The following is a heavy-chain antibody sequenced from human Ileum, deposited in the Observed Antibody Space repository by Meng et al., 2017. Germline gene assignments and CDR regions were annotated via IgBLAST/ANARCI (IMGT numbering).Heavy chain of an antibody. J-gene: IGHJ4*02. Sequence: QLQQSRRGLVESSGTLSFTCAGSGDSSGRSGLWSWVRQPPGKGLEWIGQIYQSGSTNYNPSLKSRVTISIDRSENQLSLKLSSVTAADTAVYYCARHIVGPTPGMEYWGQGTLVTVSS. D-gene: IGHD1-26*01. CDR2: IYQSGST. CDR1: GDSSGRSGL. CDR3: ARHIVGPTPGMEY. V-gene: IGHV4-4*02.